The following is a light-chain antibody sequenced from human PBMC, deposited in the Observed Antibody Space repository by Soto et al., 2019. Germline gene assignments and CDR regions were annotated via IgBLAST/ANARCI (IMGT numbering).Light chain of an antibody. J-gene: IGKJ2*01. V-gene: IGKV3-20*01. CDR2: GAF. CDR1: QNVRSSS. CDR3: QQYGSSLPYT. Sequence: EIVLTQSPGTLSLSPGERATLPCVASQNVRSSSLAWYQQKPGQAPRLLIYGAFNRATGIPDRFSGSGSGTDFTLTISRLEPEDFAVYYCQQYGSSLPYTFGQGTKVEIK.